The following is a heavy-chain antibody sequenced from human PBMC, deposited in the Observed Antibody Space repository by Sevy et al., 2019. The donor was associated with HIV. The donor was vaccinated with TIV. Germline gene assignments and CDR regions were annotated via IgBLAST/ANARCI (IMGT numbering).Heavy chain of an antibody. V-gene: IGHV4-59*01. CDR2: ILYSGST. Sequence: SETLSLTCTVTGDSMNTYYWAWIRQPPGKSLEWVGYILYSGSTEYSPSLKSLVTMALDKSKNEVSLRLSSVTAADPAVYYCARLVQGDDWFDSWGQGRLVTVSS. J-gene: IGHJ5*01. CDR1: GDSMNTYY. D-gene: IGHD2-21*02. CDR3: ARLVQGDDWFDS.